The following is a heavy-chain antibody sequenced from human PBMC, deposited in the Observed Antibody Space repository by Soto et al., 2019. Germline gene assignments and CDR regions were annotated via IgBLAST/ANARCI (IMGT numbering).Heavy chain of an antibody. CDR3: TTDSYSTIIIVRFDY. D-gene: IGHD3-22*01. CDR2: IKSKTDGGTT. J-gene: IGHJ4*01. Sequence: GGSLRLSCAASVLTFSNAWINWVRQAPGKGLEWVGRIKSKTDGGTTDYAEPVKGRFAISRDDSNNMVYLQMDSLKIEDTAVYYCTTDSYSTIIIVRFDYWGHGTLVTVSS. V-gene: IGHV3-15*07. CDR1: VLTFSNAW.